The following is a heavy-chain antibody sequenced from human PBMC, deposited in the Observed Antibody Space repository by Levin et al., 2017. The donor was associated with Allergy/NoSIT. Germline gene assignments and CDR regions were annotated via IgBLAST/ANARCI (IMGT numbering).Heavy chain of an antibody. V-gene: IGHV4-4*02. CDR3: AGVPVAVLGPTSWFDP. J-gene: IGHJ5*02. Sequence: SETLSLTCTVSGDSFSGSNWWSWVRQPPGKGLEWIGEIFHNGSTSYNPSLKSRVTISEDKSKNQFSLRLRSVTAADTAVYYCAGVPVAVLGPTSWFDPWGQGTLVTVSS. D-gene: IGHD1-26*01. CDR2: IFHNGST. CDR1: GDSFSGSNW.